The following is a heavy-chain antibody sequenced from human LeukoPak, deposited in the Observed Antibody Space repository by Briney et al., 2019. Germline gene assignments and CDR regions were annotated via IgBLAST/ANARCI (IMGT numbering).Heavy chain of an antibody. V-gene: IGHV5-51*01. CDR1: GYSFTSYW. CDR3: ARAQATRSGYYYYYYMDV. Sequence: GESLKISCKGSGYSFTSYWIGWVRQMPGKGLEWMGIIYPGDSDTRYSPSFQGQVTISADKSISTAYLQWGSLKASDTAIYYCARAQATRSGYYYYYYMDVWGKGTTVTISS. J-gene: IGHJ6*03. D-gene: IGHD5-24*01. CDR2: IYPGDSDT.